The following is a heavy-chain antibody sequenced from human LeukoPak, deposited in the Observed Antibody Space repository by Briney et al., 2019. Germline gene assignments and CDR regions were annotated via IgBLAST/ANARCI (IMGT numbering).Heavy chain of an antibody. J-gene: IGHJ4*02. V-gene: IGHV4-59*08. CDR2: IYYLGTT. CDR1: GGPIDNYY. CDR3: ARHSGYGDYPLDY. Sequence: SETLSLTCTVSGGPIDNYYWSWFRQPPGKTLEWIAYIYYLGTTNYNPSLKSRVTISVDRSNNQFSLRLTSVTAADTAVYYCARHSGYGDYPLDYWGQGMLDTVSS. D-gene: IGHD4-17*01.